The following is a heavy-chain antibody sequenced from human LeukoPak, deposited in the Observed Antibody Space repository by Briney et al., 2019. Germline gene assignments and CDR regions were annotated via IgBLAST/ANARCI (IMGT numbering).Heavy chain of an antibody. CDR3: AREYYGSGSYFDY. CDR2: IIPIFGTA. Sequence: GASVKVSCKASGGTFSSYAISWVRQAPGQGLEWMGRIIPIFGTANYAQKFQGRVTITTDESTSTASMELSSLRSEDTAVYYCAREYYGSGSYFDYWGQGTLVTVSS. V-gene: IGHV1-69*05. CDR1: GGTFSSYA. D-gene: IGHD3-10*01. J-gene: IGHJ4*02.